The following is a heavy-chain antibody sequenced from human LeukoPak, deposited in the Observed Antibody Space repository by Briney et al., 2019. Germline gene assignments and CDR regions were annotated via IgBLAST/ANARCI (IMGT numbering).Heavy chain of an antibody. CDR3: ARDRFSNYYGSGSYFGFDP. J-gene: IGHJ5*02. Sequence: LVASVKVSCKASGYTFTSYGISWVRQAPGQGLEWMGWISAYNGNTNYAQKLQGRVTMTTDTSTSTAYMELRSLRSDDTGVYYCARDRFSNYYGSGSYFGFDPWGQGTLVTVSS. V-gene: IGHV1-18*01. CDR2: ISAYNGNT. CDR1: GYTFTSYG. D-gene: IGHD3-10*01.